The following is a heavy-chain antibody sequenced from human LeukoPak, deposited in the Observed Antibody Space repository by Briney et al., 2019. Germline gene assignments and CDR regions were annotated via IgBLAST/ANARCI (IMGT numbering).Heavy chain of an antibody. CDR1: GYTFTGSY. D-gene: IGHD2-2*01. CDR2: TNPSTGGT. J-gene: IGHJ4*02. Sequence: GASVKVSCKTSGYTFTGSYLHWVRRVPGQGLEWMGWTNPSTGGTKSAQQFEGRVTMTRDTSNTKGYLELRSLRLDDTVTYYCARGGAFCSITTCHEFDHWGQGTLVIVSS. V-gene: IGHV1-2*02. CDR3: ARGGAFCSITTCHEFDH.